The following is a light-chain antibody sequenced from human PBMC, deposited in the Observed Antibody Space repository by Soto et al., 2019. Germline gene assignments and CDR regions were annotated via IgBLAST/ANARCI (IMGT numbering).Light chain of an antibody. Sequence: QTVVTQEPSVSVSPGGSVTLTCGLSSGSVSTPDYPSWYQQTPGQAPRTLIYTTNTRSSGVPDRFSGSILGNKAALTITGAQAEDESDYYCMLYRGSGIWMFGGGTKLTVL. CDR3: MLYRGSGIWM. J-gene: IGLJ3*02. CDR2: TTN. CDR1: SGSVSTPDY. V-gene: IGLV8-61*01.